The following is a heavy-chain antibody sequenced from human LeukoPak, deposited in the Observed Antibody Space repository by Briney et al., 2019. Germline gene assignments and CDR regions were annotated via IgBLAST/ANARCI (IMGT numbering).Heavy chain of an antibody. CDR2: LYSDDSA. CDR1: GFSISSGY. D-gene: IGHD1-26*01. Sequence: GGSLRLSCVASGFSISSGYMTWARQAPGKALEWVSLLYSDDSAYYPDSVKGRFTISRDNSQSTLHLQKNTLRTEDTAMYYCARDPWQGSTTLHWGQGIMVTVSS. V-gene: IGHV3-66*02. CDR3: ARDPWQGSTTLH. J-gene: IGHJ4*02.